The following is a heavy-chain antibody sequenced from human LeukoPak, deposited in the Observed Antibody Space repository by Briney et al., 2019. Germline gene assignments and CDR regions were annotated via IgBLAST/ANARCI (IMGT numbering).Heavy chain of an antibody. Sequence: GESLKISCKGSGYSFTSYWIGWVRQMPGKGLEWRGIIYPGDSDTRYSPSFQGQVTISADKSISTAYLQWSSLKASDTAMYYCARRIYYGSGSYKYYFDYWGQGTLVTVSS. CDR2: IYPGDSDT. D-gene: IGHD3-10*01. CDR3: ARRIYYGSGSYKYYFDY. V-gene: IGHV5-51*01. J-gene: IGHJ4*02. CDR1: GYSFTSYW.